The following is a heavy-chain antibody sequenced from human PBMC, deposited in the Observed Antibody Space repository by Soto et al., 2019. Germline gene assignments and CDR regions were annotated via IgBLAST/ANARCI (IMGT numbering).Heavy chain of an antibody. CDR2: IWYDGSNK. D-gene: IGHD4-17*01. CDR1: GFTFSSYG. Sequence: QVQLVESGGGVVQPGRSLRLSCAASGFTFSSYGMHWVRQAPGKGLEWVAVIWYDGSNKYYADSVKGRFTISRDNSKNTLYLQMNRLRAEDTAVYYCAIAYGDYVGYWGQGTLVTVSS. CDR3: AIAYGDYVGY. V-gene: IGHV3-33*01. J-gene: IGHJ4*02.